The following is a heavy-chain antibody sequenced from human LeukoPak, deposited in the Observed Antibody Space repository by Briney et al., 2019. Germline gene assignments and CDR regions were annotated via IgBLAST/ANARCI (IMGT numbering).Heavy chain of an antibody. CDR1: GYTFTSYD. J-gene: IGHJ4*02. CDR2: MNPNSGNA. D-gene: IGHD3-22*01. CDR3: ARGGYSYYYDSSGLVDY. V-gene: IGHV1-8*01. Sequence: GASVKVSCKASGYTFTSYDINWVRQATGQGLERMGWMNPNSGNAGYAQKFQGRVTMTRNTSISTAYMELSSLRSEDTAVYYCARGGYSYYYDSSGLVDYWGQGTLVTVSS.